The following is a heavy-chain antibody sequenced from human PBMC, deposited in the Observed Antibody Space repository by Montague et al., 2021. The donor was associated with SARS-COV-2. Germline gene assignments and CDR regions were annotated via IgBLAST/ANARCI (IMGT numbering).Heavy chain of an antibody. CDR3: ARGTKRVLTYDYDSSGYASDF. V-gene: IGHV4-34*01. D-gene: IGHD3-22*01. CDR1: GGSFSGYY. J-gene: IGHJ4*01. CDR2: INHSGST. Sequence: SETLSLTCAVYGGSFSGYYWSWIRQPPGKGLEWIGEINHSGSTKYNPSLKSRVTISVDTSKNQFSLKLSSVTAADTAVYYCARGTKRVLTYDYDSSGYASDFWGKGTPVTVSS.